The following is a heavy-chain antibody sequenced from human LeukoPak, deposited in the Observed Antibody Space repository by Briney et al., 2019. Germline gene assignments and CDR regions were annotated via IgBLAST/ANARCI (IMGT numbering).Heavy chain of an antibody. Sequence: GRSLRLSCAASGFTFSSYGMHWVRQAPGKGLEWVAVIWYDGSNKYYADSVRGRFTISRDNSKNTLYLQMNSLRAEDTAVYYCARGYNSGSTWNFQHWGQGTLVTVPS. D-gene: IGHD1-26*01. CDR1: GFTFSSYG. V-gene: IGHV3-33*01. CDR2: IWYDGSNK. CDR3: ARGYNSGSTWNFQH. J-gene: IGHJ1*01.